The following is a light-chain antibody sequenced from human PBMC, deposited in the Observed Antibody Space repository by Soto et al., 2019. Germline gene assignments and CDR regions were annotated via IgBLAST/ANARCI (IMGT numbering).Light chain of an antibody. V-gene: IGKV3-20*01. Sequence: EFVLTQSPGTLSLSPGERATLSCRASQTVRNNYLAWYQQKPGQAPRLLIYGPSYRATGIPDRFSGSGSGTDFTLTIARLEPEDSAVYYCQQYGSFPKTFGQGTKVDSK. CDR3: QQYGSFPKT. J-gene: IGKJ1*01. CDR2: GPS. CDR1: QTVRNNY.